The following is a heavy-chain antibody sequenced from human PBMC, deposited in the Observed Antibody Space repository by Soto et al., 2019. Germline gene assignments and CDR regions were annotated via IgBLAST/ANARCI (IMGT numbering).Heavy chain of an antibody. CDR1: GGTFSSYA. D-gene: IGHD2-15*01. V-gene: IGHV1-69*13. Sequence: GASVKVSCKASGGTFSSYAISWVRQAPGQGLEWMGGIIPIFGTANYAQKFQGRVTITADESTSTAYMELSSLRSEDTAVYYCASPPTVVVAATTPVDYYYYGMDVRGQGTTVTVSS. J-gene: IGHJ6*02. CDR2: IIPIFGTA. CDR3: ASPPTVVVAATTPVDYYYYGMDV.